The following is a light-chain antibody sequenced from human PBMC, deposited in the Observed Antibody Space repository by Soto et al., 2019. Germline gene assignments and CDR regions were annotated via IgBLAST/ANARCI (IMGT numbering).Light chain of an antibody. Sequence: QSVLTQPPSVSGAPGQRVTISCTGSSSNIGAGYDVHWYQQLPGRAPKLLIYGNTNRPSGVPDRFSGSKSGTSASLAITGRRAGGGVVYFSLSFDSSLSVVFGGGT. CDR1: SSNIGAGYD. J-gene: IGLJ2*01. V-gene: IGLV1-40*01. CDR2: GNT. CDR3: LSFDSSLSVV.